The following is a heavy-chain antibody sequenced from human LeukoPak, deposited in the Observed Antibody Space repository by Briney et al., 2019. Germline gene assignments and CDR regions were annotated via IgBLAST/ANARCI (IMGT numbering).Heavy chain of an antibody. V-gene: IGHV3-21*01. Sequence: GGSLRLSCAASGFTVSSNYMSWVRQAPGKGLEWVSSISSSSSYIYYADSVKGRFTISRDNAKNSLYLQMNSLRAEDTAMYYCARDFPYYYDTSGYHFDYWGQGTLVTVSS. CDR2: ISSSSSYI. J-gene: IGHJ4*02. CDR3: ARDFPYYYDTSGYHFDY. D-gene: IGHD3-22*01. CDR1: GFTVSSNY.